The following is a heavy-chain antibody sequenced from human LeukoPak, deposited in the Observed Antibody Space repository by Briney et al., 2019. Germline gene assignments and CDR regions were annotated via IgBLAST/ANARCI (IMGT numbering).Heavy chain of an antibody. V-gene: IGHV3-15*01. CDR3: TTDLSGYSYPPNY. J-gene: IGHJ4*02. CDR1: GFTFSSYA. D-gene: IGHD3-22*01. CDR2: IKSKTDGGTT. Sequence: PGGSLRLSCAASGFTFSSYAMTWVRQAPGKGLEWVGRIKSKTDGGTTGYAAPVKGRFTISRDGSRNTLYLQMNSLKTEDTAVYYCTTDLSGYSYPPNYWGQGTLVTVSS.